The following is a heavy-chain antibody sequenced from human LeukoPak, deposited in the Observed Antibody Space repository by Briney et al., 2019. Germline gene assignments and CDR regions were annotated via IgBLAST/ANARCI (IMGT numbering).Heavy chain of an antibody. D-gene: IGHD5-18*01. CDR1: GYTFTSYG. V-gene: IGHV1-18*01. J-gene: IGHJ4*02. Sequence: ASLKVSCKASGYTFTSYGISWVRQSPGQGLEWMGWMSAYNGNTNYAQKLQGRVTMTTDTSTSTAYMELRSLRSDDTAVYYCARGSVGGSYGYPFDYWGQGTLVTVSS. CDR2: MSAYNGNT. CDR3: ARGSVGGSYGYPFDY.